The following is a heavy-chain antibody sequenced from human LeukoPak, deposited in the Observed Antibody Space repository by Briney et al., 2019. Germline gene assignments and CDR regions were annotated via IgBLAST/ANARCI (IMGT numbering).Heavy chain of an antibody. V-gene: IGHV4-34*01. D-gene: IGHD3-10*01. Sequence: SETLSLTCTVSGGSISSYYWSWIRQPPGKGLEWIGEINHSGSTNYNPSLKSRVTISVDTSKNQFSLKLSSVTAADTAVYYCARVGSGVNGPVDYWGQGTLVTVSS. J-gene: IGHJ4*02. CDR1: GGSISSYY. CDR3: ARVGSGVNGPVDY. CDR2: INHSGST.